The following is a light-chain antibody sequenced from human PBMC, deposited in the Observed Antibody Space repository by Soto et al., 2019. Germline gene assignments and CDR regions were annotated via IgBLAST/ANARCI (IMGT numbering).Light chain of an antibody. Sequence: DIKMTQSPSTLSASVGDRVTITCRASQSISSWLAWYQQKPGKAPKLLIYKASTLEGGVPSRFSGSGSGTEFTLTISSLQPDDVATYNCQEYNSDYLYTFGQGTKVEVK. CDR1: QSISSW. J-gene: IGKJ2*01. CDR3: QEYNSDYLYT. V-gene: IGKV1-5*03. CDR2: KAS.